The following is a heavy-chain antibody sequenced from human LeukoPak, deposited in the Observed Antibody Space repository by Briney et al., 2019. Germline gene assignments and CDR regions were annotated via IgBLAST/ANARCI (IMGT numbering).Heavy chain of an antibody. CDR2: IRSKAYGGTT. CDR1: GFTFGDYA. D-gene: IGHD3-10*01. V-gene: IGHV3-49*05. CDR3: TREQSGWWFGYHVDY. J-gene: IGHJ4*02. Sequence: NPGGSLRLSCTASGFTFGDYAMSWFRQAPGKGLEWVGFIRSKAYGGTTEYAASVKGRFTISRDDSKSIAYLQMNSLKTEDTAVYYCTREQSGWWFGYHVDYWGQGTLVTVSS.